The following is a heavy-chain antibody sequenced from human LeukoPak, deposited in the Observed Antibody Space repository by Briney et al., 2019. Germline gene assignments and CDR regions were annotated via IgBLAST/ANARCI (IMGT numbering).Heavy chain of an antibody. CDR1: GYSIGNGYY. V-gene: IGHV4-38-2*01. CDR3: ARQHDSYYYYYIDV. Sequence: SETLSLTCAVSGYSIGNGYYWVWIRQPPGRGLEWIGSLYHSDSAYYNTSLRSHVSMSVDTSKNQFSLTLSFVTAADTAVYYCARQHDSYYYYYIDVWGSGTTVTVSS. J-gene: IGHJ6*03. CDR2: LYHSDSA.